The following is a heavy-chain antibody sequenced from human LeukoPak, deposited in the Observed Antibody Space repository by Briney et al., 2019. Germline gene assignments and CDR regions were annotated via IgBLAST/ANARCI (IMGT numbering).Heavy chain of an antibody. J-gene: IGHJ2*01. CDR3: ARQGAIFGVDRYWYFDL. CDR2: IWYDGSNK. V-gene: IGHV3-33*08. CDR1: GFTFSSYG. D-gene: IGHD3-3*01. Sequence: GSLRLSCAASGFTFSSYGMHWVRQAPGKGLEWVAVIWYDGSNKYYADSVKGRFTISRDNSMNTLFLQMNSLRAEDTAVYYCARQGAIFGVDRYWYFDLWGRGTLVTVSS.